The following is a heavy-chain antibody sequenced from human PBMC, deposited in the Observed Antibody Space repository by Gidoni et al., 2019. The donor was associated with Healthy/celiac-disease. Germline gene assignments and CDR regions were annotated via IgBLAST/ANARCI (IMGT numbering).Heavy chain of an antibody. CDR2: IAYDGSNK. D-gene: IGHD2-2*01. Sequence: QVQLVESGGGVVQPGRSLRLSCAASGFTFSSYGMHWVRQAPGKGLEWVAVIAYDGSNKYYADSVKGRFTISRDNSKNTLYLQMNSLRAEDTAVYYCAKGGCSSTSCYVPYYYYGMDVWGQGTTVTVSS. CDR3: AKGGCSSTSCYVPYYYYGMDV. V-gene: IGHV3-30*18. CDR1: GFTFSSYG. J-gene: IGHJ6*02.